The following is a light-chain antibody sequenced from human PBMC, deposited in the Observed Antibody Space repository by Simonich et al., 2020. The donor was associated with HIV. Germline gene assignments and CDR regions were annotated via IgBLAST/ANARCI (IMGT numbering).Light chain of an antibody. CDR2: WAS. J-gene: IGKJ1*01. CDR1: QSVLYSSNNKNY. Sequence: DIVMTQSPDPLAVSLGERATINCKSSQSVLYSSNNKNYLAWYQQKPGQPPKLLIYWASTRESGVPDRFSASGSGTDFTLTISSLQAEDVAIYYCQQYYSTPPTFGQGTKVEIK. V-gene: IGKV4-1*01. CDR3: QQYYSTPPT.